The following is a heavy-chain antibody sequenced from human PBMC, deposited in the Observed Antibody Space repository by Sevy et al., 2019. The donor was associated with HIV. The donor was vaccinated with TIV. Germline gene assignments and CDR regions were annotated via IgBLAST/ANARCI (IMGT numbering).Heavy chain of an antibody. CDR1: GYTLTELS. CDR2: FDPEDDEK. D-gene: IGHD3-22*01. CDR3: ATTKDYYDTSGYPFDS. J-gene: IGHJ4*02. Sequence: ASVKVSCKVSGYTLTELSMHWVRQAPGKGLEWMGTFDPEDDEKIYAQKFQGRVTMTEDTCTDTAYMELSRLRSEDTAVYYCATTKDYYDTSGYPFDSWGQGTLVTVSS. V-gene: IGHV1-24*01.